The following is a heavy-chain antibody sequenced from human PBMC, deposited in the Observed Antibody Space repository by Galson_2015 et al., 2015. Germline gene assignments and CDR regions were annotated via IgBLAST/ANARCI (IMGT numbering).Heavy chain of an antibody. CDR1: GGSISSGGYY. D-gene: IGHD3-10*01. CDR2: IYYSGST. Sequence: TLSLTCTVSGGSISSGGYYWSWIRPHPGKGLEWIGYIYYSGSTYYNPSLKSRVTISVDTSKNQFSLKLSSVTAADTAVYYCATGGSGTQGLPYYFDYWGQGTLVTVSS. CDR3: ATGGSGTQGLPYYFDY. J-gene: IGHJ4*02. V-gene: IGHV4-31*03.